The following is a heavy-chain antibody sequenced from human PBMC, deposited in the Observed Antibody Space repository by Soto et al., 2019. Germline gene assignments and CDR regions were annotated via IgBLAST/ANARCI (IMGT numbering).Heavy chain of an antibody. D-gene: IGHD6-19*01. CDR2: IYYDGTT. CDR1: GGSFSPYY. CDR3: ARGRHWLDY. Sequence: QVQLQESGPGLVKPSETVSLTCTVSGGSFSPYYWTWVRRPPGKGLEWIAYIYYDGTTNYNPSLKSRVTISLDTSKNQFSSRLTSVTAADTAVYYCARGRHWLDYWGQGTLLTVSS. V-gene: IGHV4-59*01. J-gene: IGHJ4*02.